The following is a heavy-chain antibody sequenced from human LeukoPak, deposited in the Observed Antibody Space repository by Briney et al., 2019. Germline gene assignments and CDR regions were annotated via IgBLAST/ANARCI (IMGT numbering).Heavy chain of an antibody. V-gene: IGHV5-51*01. Sequence: GESLMIFCNGSGCSFISYCIGWLRQLPGEGLEWMGIIFPGDSDTRYSPSFQGQVTISGDNAISTAYLQWSSLKAADTAMYYCARRVSGRTGALYYYYMDVWGKGPTVPVSS. CDR1: GCSFISYC. CDR2: IFPGDSDT. J-gene: IGHJ6*03. CDR3: ARRVSGRTGALYYYYMDV. D-gene: IGHD1-26*01.